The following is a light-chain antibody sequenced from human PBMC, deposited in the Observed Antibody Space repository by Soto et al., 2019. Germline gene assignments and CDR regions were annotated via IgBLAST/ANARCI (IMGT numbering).Light chain of an antibody. Sequence: AIQLTESPSSLSASVGDRVTITCRASQGISSALAWYQQKPGKAPKLLIYDASSLESGVPSRFSGSVSATDFTLTISSLQPEDFATYYCQQFNSYPQRVTFGQGTKLEIK. CDR1: QGISSA. V-gene: IGKV1-13*02. J-gene: IGKJ2*01. CDR2: DAS. CDR3: QQFNSYPQRVT.